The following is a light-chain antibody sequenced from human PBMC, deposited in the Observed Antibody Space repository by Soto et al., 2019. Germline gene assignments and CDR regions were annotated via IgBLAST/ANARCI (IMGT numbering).Light chain of an antibody. CDR1: SSDVGGYNY. CDR3: CSYAYSYSHVV. V-gene: IGLV2-11*01. Sequence: QSALTQPRSVSGSPGQSVTISCTGTSSDVGGYNYVSWYQQHPGKAPKLMIYDVSKRPSGVPDRFSGSKSGNTASLTISGLQAEDEADYYCCSYAYSYSHVVFGGVT. CDR2: DVS. J-gene: IGLJ2*01.